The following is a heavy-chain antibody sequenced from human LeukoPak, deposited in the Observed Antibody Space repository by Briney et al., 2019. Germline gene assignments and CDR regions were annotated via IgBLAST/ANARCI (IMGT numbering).Heavy chain of an antibody. CDR3: ARVDYDSSGYFDF. D-gene: IGHD3-22*01. J-gene: IGHJ4*02. V-gene: IGHV4-59*01. CDR1: GGSISSYY. Sequence: PSETLSLTCSVSGGSISSYYWSWIRQPPGKGLEWIGYMYYSGSTNYNPSLKSRVTISVDTSKNHFSLKLYSVIAADTAVYYCARVDYDSSGYFDFWGQGTLVTVSS. CDR2: MYYSGST.